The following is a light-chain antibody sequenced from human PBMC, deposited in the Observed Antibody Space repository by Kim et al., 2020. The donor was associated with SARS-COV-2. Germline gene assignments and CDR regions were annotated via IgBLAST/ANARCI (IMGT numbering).Light chain of an antibody. J-gene: IGLJ3*02. Sequence: SVRLTCTLSSGHSNCPITWHQQQPEKGPRYLMKVNSDGSHNKGDGIPDRFSGSSSGAERYLTISSLQSEDEADYYCQTWGTGIRVFGGGTQLTVL. V-gene: IGLV4-69*01. CDR2: VNSDGSH. CDR3: QTWGTGIRV. CDR1: SGHSNCP.